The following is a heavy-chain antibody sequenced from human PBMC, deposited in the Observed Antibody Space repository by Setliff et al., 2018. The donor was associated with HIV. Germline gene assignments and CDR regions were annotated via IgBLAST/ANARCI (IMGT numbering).Heavy chain of an antibody. Sequence: ASVKVSCKASGYTYTDYYMHWVQQAPAKGLEWMGRVDPKNGDTIYAEKFQGRLIISADPTTNTAYMELSNLRSEDTAVYYCARQTVTVGIPGYFDSWGQGTLVTVSS. CDR3: ARQTVTVGIPGYFDS. V-gene: IGHV1-69-2*01. J-gene: IGHJ4*02. D-gene: IGHD6-13*01. CDR2: VDPKNGDT. CDR1: GYTYTDYY.